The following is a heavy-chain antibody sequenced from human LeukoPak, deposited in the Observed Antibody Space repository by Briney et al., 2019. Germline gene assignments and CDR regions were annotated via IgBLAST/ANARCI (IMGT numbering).Heavy chain of an antibody. CDR3: AKREKGTTGRFFDY. CDR2: ISEGVGNT. Sequence: PGGSLRLSCAASGFTFSDYYMSWIRQAPGKGLEWVSGISEGVGNTYYADSVKGRFTISRDRSKNTLYLQMNSLRAEDTALYYCAKREKGTTGRFFDYWGQGTLVTVSS. J-gene: IGHJ4*02. CDR1: GFTFSDYY. V-gene: IGHV3-23*01. D-gene: IGHD4-17*01.